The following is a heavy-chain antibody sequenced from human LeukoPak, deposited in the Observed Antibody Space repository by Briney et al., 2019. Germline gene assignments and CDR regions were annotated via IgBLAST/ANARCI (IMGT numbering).Heavy chain of an antibody. CDR1: GGSISSGSYY. CDR2: IYTSGST. J-gene: IGHJ4*02. Sequence: SGTLSLTCTVSGGSISSGSYYWSWIRQPAGKGLEWIGRIYTSGSTNYNPSLKSRVTISVDTSKNQFSLKLNSVTAADTAVYFCARRAYSAAYWKHFDYWGQGTLVTVSS. CDR3: ARRAYSAAYWKHFDY. D-gene: IGHD1-1*01. V-gene: IGHV4-61*02.